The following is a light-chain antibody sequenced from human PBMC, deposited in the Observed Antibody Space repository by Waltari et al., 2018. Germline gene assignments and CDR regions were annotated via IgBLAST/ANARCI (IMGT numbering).Light chain of an antibody. CDR3: SSYTSSSVV. Sequence: QSALTQPASVSGSPGQSLTISCTGTSSDVGGYHYVSWYQQHPGKAPKLMIYDVSNRPSGVSNRFSGSKSSNTASLTISGLQAEDEADYYCSSYTSSSVVFGGGTKLTVL. J-gene: IGLJ2*01. CDR1: SSDVGGYHY. CDR2: DVS. V-gene: IGLV2-14*03.